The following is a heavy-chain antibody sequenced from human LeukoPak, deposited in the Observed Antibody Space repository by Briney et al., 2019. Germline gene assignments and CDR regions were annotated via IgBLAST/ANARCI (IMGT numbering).Heavy chain of an antibody. CDR1: GGSIRSSSYY. Sequence: PSETLSLTCTVSGGSIRSSSYYWGWIRQPPGKGLEWIGSIYYTGATWYNPSLTSRVTISLDMSKKQLSLRLSSVTAADTAVYYCAGQGGSYPFDYWGQGTLVTVSS. CDR2: IYYTGAT. J-gene: IGHJ4*02. D-gene: IGHD1-26*01. CDR3: AGQGGSYPFDY. V-gene: IGHV4-39*01.